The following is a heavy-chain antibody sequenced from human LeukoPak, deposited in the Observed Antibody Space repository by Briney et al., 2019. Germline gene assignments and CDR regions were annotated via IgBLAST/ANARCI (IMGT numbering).Heavy chain of an antibody. J-gene: IGHJ4*02. Sequence: PPETLSLTCTVSGGSISSYFWSWIRQPAGKGLDWIGRIYTSGSTNYNPSLKSRVTMSIDTSTNQFSLKLSSVTAADTAVYFCARDLSGWSILVYWGQGTLVTVSS. D-gene: IGHD6-19*01. V-gene: IGHV4-4*07. CDR2: IYTSGST. CDR1: GGSISSYF. CDR3: ARDLSGWSILVY.